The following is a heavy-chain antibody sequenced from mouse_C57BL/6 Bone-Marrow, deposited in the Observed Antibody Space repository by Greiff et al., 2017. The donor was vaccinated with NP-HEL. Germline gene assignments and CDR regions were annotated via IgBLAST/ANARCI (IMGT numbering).Heavy chain of an antibody. CDR1: GFNIKDDY. CDR2: IDPENGDT. V-gene: IGHV14-4*01. D-gene: IGHD1-1*01. J-gene: IGHJ4*01. Sequence: EVQLQQSGAELVRPGASVKLSCTVSGFNIKDDYMHWVKQRPEQGLAWIGWIDPENGDTEYASKFQGKATIPADTSSNTAYLQLSSLTSDDTAVYYCTTGGSSPYAMDYWGQGTSVTVSS. CDR3: TTGGSSPYAMDY.